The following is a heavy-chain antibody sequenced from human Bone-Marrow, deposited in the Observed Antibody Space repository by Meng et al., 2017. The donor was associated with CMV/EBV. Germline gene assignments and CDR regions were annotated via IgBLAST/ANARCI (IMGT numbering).Heavy chain of an antibody. Sequence: GTFSSYAISWVRQAPGQGLEWMGGIIPILGIANYAQKFQGRVTITADKSTSTAYMELSSLRSEDTAVYYCARGRYTSNYYYYGMDVWGQGTTVIVSS. CDR3: ARGRYTSNYYYYGMDV. CDR2: IIPILGIA. J-gene: IGHJ6*02. V-gene: IGHV1-69*10. D-gene: IGHD6-19*01. CDR1: GTFSSYA.